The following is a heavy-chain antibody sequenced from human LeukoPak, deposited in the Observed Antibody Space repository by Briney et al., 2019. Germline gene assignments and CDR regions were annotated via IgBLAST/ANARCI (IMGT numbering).Heavy chain of an antibody. V-gene: IGHV3-49*04. J-gene: IGHJ4*02. Sequence: GGSLRLSCTASGFTFGDYAMTWVRQAPGKGLEWVGFIRSKVYGGTPEYAASVKGRFTISRDDSQGIAYLQMNSLKTEDTAVYYCTRDQTPYYWGQGTLVTVSS. CDR3: TRDQTPYY. CDR2: IRSKVYGGTP. CDR1: GFTFGDYA.